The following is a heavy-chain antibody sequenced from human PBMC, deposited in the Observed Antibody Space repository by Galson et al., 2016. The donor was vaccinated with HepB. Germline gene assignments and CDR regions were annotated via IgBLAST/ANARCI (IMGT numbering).Heavy chain of an antibody. CDR1: GFTFSRRW. V-gene: IGHV3-74*01. J-gene: IGHJ4*02. D-gene: IGHD3-3*01. Sequence: LRLSCAASGFTFSRRWMYWVRQAPGKGLVWVSQINSDGSIINYADSVKGRFTISRDNADNTLYLQMNSLRGDDTAVYYCSTLRDFWSGWGQGTLVTVSP. CDR3: STLRDFWSG. CDR2: INSDGSII.